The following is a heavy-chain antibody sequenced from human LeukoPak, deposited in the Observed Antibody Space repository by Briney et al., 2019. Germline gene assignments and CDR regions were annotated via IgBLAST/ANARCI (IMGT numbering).Heavy chain of an antibody. CDR3: AREVVAAPYFDY. Sequence: PSETLSLTCSVSGYSISSGYYWGWIRQPPGKGLEWIGSIYHSGSTYYNPSLKSRVTISVDTSKNQFSLKLSSVTAADTAVYYCAREVVAAPYFDYWGQGTLVTVSS. D-gene: IGHD2-15*01. V-gene: IGHV4-38-2*02. J-gene: IGHJ4*02. CDR1: GYSISSGYY. CDR2: IYHSGST.